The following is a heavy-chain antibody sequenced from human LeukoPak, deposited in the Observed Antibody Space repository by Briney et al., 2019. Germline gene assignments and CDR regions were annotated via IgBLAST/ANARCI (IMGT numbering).Heavy chain of an antibody. D-gene: IGHD6-19*01. V-gene: IGHV3-74*01. CDR3: ARAHSSGWWTFDY. CDR2: INSDGSST. CDR1: GFTFSSYW. Sequence: GGSLRLSCAASGFTFSSYWMHWVRQAPGKGLVWVSRINSDGSSTSYADSVKGRFTISRDNAKNTLYLQMNSLRAEDTAVYYCARAHSSGWWTFDYWGQGTLVTVSS. J-gene: IGHJ4*02.